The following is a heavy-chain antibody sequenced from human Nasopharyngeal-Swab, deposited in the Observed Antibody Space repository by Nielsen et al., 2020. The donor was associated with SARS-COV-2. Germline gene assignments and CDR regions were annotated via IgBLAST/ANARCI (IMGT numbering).Heavy chain of an antibody. CDR3: ARVPFDYDYVWGSYRWIRYFDY. J-gene: IGHJ4*02. CDR2: IYYSGST. D-gene: IGHD3-16*02. CDR1: GGSVSSGSYY. V-gene: IGHV4-61*01. Sequence: SETLSLTCTVSGGSVSSGSYYWSWIRQPPGKGLEWIGYIYYSGSTDYNPSLKSRVTISVDTSKNQFSLKLSSVTAADTAVYYCARVPFDYDYVWGSYRWIRYFDYWGQGTLVTVS.